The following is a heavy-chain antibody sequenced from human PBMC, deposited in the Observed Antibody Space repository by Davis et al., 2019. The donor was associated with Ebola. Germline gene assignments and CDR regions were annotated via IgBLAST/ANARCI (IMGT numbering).Heavy chain of an antibody. J-gene: IGHJ4*02. V-gene: IGHV1-2*02. D-gene: IGHD2-15*01. CDR3: ASAYPSSHYDY. CDR1: GGTFSSYA. CDR2: INPNSGGT. Sequence: ASVKVSCKASGGTFSSYAISWVRQAPGQGLEWMGGINPNSGGTNYAQKFQGRVTMTRDTSISTAYMELSRLRSDDTAVYYCASAYPSSHYDYWGQGTLVTVSS.